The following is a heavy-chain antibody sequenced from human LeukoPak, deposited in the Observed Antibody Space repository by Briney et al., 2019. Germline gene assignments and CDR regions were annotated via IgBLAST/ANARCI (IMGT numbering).Heavy chain of an antibody. CDR2: IYHSGST. CDR3: ARAIPSSVAGIDY. CDR1: GGSISSSSYY. Sequence: SETLSLTCTVSGGSISSSSYYWGWIRQPPGKGLEWIGSIYHSGSTYYNPSLKSRVTISVDTSKNQFSLKLSSVTAADTAVYSCARAIPSSVAGIDYWGQGTLVTVSS. J-gene: IGHJ4*02. V-gene: IGHV4-39*07. D-gene: IGHD6-19*01.